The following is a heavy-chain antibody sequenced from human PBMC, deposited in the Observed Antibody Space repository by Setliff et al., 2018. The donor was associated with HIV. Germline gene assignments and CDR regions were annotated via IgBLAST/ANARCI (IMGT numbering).Heavy chain of an antibody. V-gene: IGHV1-8*01. CDR3: ARGAWYSSGWYSSRYMDV. CDR1: GYTFTSND. CDR2: MNPNSGNT. D-gene: IGHD6-19*01. J-gene: IGHJ6*03. Sequence: ASVKVSCKASGYTFTSNDINWVRQATGQGLEWMGWMNPNSGNTGYAQKFQGRVTMTRDTSRSTAYMELSSLRSDDTAVYYCARGAWYSSGWYSSRYMDVWGKGTTVTVSS.